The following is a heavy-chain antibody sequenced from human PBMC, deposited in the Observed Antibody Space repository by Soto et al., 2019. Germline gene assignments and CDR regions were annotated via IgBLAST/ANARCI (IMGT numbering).Heavy chain of an antibody. V-gene: IGHV1-69*13. CDR1: GGTFSSYA. D-gene: IGHD3-3*01. J-gene: IGHJ4*02. CDR2: IIPIFGTA. CDR3: ARDSLAIFGVVTISVYFDY. Sequence: SVKVSCKXSGGTFSSYAISWVRQAPGQGLEWMGGIIPIFGTANYAQKFQGRVTIAAGEFRSTAYMELSSLRSEDTAVYYCARDSLAIFGVVTISVYFDYWGQGTLVTAYS.